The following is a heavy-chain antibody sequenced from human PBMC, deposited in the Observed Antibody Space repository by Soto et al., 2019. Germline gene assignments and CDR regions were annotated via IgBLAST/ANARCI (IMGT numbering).Heavy chain of an antibody. Sequence: GASVKVSCKASGGTFSGFVISWVRQAPGQGLEWMGRIIPSIGIINYAQKFQGRVTITADTSTSTAYMELSSLRSDDTAVYYCAREGDMKFHSDSSDEPGYWGQGTLVTVSS. CDR3: AREGDMKFHSDSSDEPGY. CDR2: IIPSIGII. V-gene: IGHV1-69*04. D-gene: IGHD3-22*01. J-gene: IGHJ4*02. CDR1: GGTFSGFV.